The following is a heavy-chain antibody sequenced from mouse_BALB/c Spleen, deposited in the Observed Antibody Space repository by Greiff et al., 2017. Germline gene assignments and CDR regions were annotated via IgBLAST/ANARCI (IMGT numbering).Heavy chain of an antibody. Sequence: QVQLQQPGAELVRPGASVKLSCKASGYTFTSYWINWVKQRPGQGLEWIGNIYPSDSYTNYNQKFKDKATLTVDKSSSTAYMQLSSPTSEDSAVYYCTRSMITTTYAMDYWGQGTSVTVSS. CDR3: TRSMITTTYAMDY. CDR2: IYPSDSYT. D-gene: IGHD2-4*01. V-gene: IGHV1-69*02. J-gene: IGHJ4*01. CDR1: GYTFTSYW.